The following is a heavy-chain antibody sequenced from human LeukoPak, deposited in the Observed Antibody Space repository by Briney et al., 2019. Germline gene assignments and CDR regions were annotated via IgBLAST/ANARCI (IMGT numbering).Heavy chain of an antibody. Sequence: PGGSLRLSFAASGFTFSSFGMSWVRQAPGKGLEWVSAISGSGGSTYYADSVKGRFTISRDNSKNTLYLQMNSLRAEDTAVYYCAKGGRGYFDYWGQGTLVTVSS. CDR1: GFTFSSFG. V-gene: IGHV3-23*01. CDR3: AKGGRGYFDY. J-gene: IGHJ4*02. CDR2: ISGSGGST. D-gene: IGHD3-10*01.